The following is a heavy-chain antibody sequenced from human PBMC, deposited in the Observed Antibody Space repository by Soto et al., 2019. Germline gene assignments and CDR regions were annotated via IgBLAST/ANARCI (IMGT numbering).Heavy chain of an antibody. V-gene: IGHV3-43*01. CDR1: GFTFEEHT. J-gene: IGHJ4*02. D-gene: IGHD5-12*01. CDR2: LSWDGGTI. CDR3: TRVQKKYRTTSGVDFDS. Sequence: EVMLEESGGAVVQPGGSLRLSCVVSGFTFEEHTIHWVRQAPGKGLEWISLLSWDGGTIYYAESVKGRFTISRDSGTNSVFLQMDSLRSEDTALYYCTRVQKKYRTTSGVDFDSWGQGTQVTVSS.